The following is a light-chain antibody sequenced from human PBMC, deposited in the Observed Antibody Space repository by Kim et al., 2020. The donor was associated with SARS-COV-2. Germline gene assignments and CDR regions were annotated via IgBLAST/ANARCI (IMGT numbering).Light chain of an antibody. Sequence: SSVGDRVTITCRASQSIRSYLNWYQQKPGKAPKLLIYHASNLQSGVPSRFSGSGSGTDFTLTISSLQPEDFATYYCQQSYNTLVTFGQGTRLEIK. V-gene: IGKV1-39*01. CDR2: HAS. J-gene: IGKJ5*01. CDR3: QQSYNTLVT. CDR1: QSIRSY.